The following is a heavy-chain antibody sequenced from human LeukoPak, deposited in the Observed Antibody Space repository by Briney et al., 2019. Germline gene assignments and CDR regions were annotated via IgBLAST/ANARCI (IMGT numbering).Heavy chain of an antibody. Sequence: AIIGSGGSTYYTASVKGRFTISIDNSKNTLYLQMNSLRAEDTAVYYCAKDGIAARRDFDYWGQGTLVTVSS. CDR2: IIGSGGST. V-gene: IGHV3-23*01. J-gene: IGHJ4*02. CDR3: AKDGIAARRDFDY. D-gene: IGHD6-6*01.